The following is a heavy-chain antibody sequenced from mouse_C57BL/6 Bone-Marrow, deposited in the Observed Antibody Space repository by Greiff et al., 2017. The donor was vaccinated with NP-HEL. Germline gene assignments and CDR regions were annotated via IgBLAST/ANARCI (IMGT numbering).Heavy chain of an antibody. V-gene: IGHV1-82*01. CDR2: IYPGDGDT. CDR3: AREVYYGTDFDY. CDR1: GYAFSSSW. D-gene: IGHD1-1*01. J-gene: IGHJ2*01. Sequence: VQRVESGPELVKPGASVKISCKASGYAFSSSWMNWVKQRPGKGLEWIGRIYPGDGDTNYNGKFKGKATLTADKSSSTAYMQLSSLTSEDSAVYFCAREVYYGTDFDYWGQGTTLTVSS.